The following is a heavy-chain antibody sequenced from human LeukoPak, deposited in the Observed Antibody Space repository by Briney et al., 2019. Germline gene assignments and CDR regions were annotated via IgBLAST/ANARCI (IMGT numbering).Heavy chain of an antibody. J-gene: IGHJ4*02. Sequence: SETLSLTCTVSGGSISSYYWSWIRQPPGKGLEWIVYFHYSGSTNYNPSLKSRVTISVDTSKNQFSLKLSSVTAADTAVYYCARLGDSSSRLYYFDYWGQGTLVTVSS. CDR2: FHYSGST. D-gene: IGHD6-6*01. CDR1: GGSISSYY. CDR3: ARLGDSSSRLYYFDY. V-gene: IGHV4-59*08.